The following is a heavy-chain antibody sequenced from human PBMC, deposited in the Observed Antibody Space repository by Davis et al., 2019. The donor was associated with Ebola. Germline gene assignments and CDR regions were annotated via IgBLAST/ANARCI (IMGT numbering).Heavy chain of an antibody. CDR2: ISSSGSTI. V-gene: IGHV3-48*04. CDR1: GFTFSSYG. J-gene: IGHJ6*02. Sequence: GGSLRLSCAASGFTFSSYGMHWVRQAPGKGLEWVSYISSSGSTIYYADSVKGRFTISRDNAKNSLYLQMNSLRAEDTAVYCCARAVLWFREFNGMDVWGQGTTVTVSS. D-gene: IGHD3-10*01. CDR3: ARAVLWFREFNGMDV.